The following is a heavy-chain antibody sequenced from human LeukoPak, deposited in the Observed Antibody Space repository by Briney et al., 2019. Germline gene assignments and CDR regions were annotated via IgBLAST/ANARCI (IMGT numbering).Heavy chain of an antibody. Sequence: SVKVSCKASGGTFSSYAISWVRQAPGQGLEWMGRIIPILGIANYAQKFQGRVTITADKSTSTAYMELSSLRSEDTAVYYCARATTMVRGVLFDYWGQGTLVTVSS. D-gene: IGHD3-10*01. CDR1: GGTFSSYA. CDR3: ARATTMVRGVLFDY. J-gene: IGHJ4*02. V-gene: IGHV1-69*04. CDR2: IIPILGIA.